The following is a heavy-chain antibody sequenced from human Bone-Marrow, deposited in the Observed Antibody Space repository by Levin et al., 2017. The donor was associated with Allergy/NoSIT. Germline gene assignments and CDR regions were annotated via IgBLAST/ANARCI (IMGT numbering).Heavy chain of an antibody. J-gene: IGHJ4*02. V-gene: IGHV3-53*01. CDR3: ARTMVPGIIGMN. D-gene: IGHD3-10*01. CDR2: IYSEGST. Sequence: GGSLRLSCAASGIIVRNNYMSWVRQAPGKGLEWVSTIYSEGSTYYTDSVKGRFTISRDNAKNALFLQMNSLRVEDTAVYYCARTMVPGIIGMNWGQGTLVTVSS. CDR1: GIIVRNNY.